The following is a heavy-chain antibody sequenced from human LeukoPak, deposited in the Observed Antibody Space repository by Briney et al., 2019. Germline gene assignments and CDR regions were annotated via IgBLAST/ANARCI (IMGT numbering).Heavy chain of an antibody. V-gene: IGHV4-39*07. CDR1: GGSISSSSYY. CDR3: ARPMVRGVIIRDALFFDY. D-gene: IGHD3-10*01. J-gene: IGHJ4*02. Sequence: ETLSLTCTVSGGSISSSSYYWGWIRQPPGKGLEWIGSIYYSGSTYYNPSLKSRVTISVDTSKNQFSLKLSSVTAADTAVYYCARPMVRGVIIRDALFFDYWGQGTLVTVSS. CDR2: IYYSGST.